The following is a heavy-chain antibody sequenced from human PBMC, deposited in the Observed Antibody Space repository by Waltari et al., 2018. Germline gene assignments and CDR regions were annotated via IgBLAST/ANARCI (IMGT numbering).Heavy chain of an antibody. Sequence: QVQLQESGPGLVKPSGTLSLTCTVSGDSIGNNFFWSWVRQSPGKGLEWIGQVHQSGRSNYNPSLESRVTVSMDTSKNQFSLKMTSVTAADTAIYYCASDRGRGLYLDSWGQGTLVTVSP. D-gene: IGHD2-15*01. V-gene: IGHV4-4*02. CDR2: VHQSGRS. J-gene: IGHJ4*02. CDR1: GDSIGNNFF. CDR3: ASDRGRGLYLDS.